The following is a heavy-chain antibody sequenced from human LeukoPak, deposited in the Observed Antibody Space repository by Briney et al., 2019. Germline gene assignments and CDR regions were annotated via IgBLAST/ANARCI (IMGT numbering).Heavy chain of an antibody. Sequence: AAVKVSCKASGYTFTSYGISWVRQAPGQGLEWMGWISAYNGNTNYAQTLQGRDTMTTETSTSIAYMELKSLGSDDTAVYYCARDMYYDILTGWVYYGMDVWGQGTTVSVCS. D-gene: IGHD3-9*01. CDR1: GYTFTSYG. V-gene: IGHV1-18*01. CDR2: ISAYNGNT. CDR3: ARDMYYDILTGWVYYGMDV. J-gene: IGHJ6*02.